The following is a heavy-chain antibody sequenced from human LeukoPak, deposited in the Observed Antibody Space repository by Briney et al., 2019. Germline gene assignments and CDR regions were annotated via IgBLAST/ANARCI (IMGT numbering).Heavy chain of an antibody. D-gene: IGHD1-26*01. Sequence: GGSLRLSCAASGFTFSSYGMHWVRQAPGKGLEWVAVILSDGSKEFYTDSVKGRFTISRDNSKNTLYLQMNSLRAEDTAVYYCARVIVGATGSDYWGQGTLVTVSS. CDR1: GFTFSSYG. CDR2: ILSDGSKE. V-gene: IGHV3-33*08. CDR3: ARVIVGATGSDY. J-gene: IGHJ4*02.